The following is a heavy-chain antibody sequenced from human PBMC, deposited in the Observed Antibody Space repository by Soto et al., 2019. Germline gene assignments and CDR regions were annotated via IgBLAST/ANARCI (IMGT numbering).Heavy chain of an antibody. CDR3: AHFFFFQAEDGIRDTLPVSAFLLNRSSDL. J-gene: IGHJ2*01. D-gene: IGHD2-15*01. CDR2: IYWNDDK. Sequence: GWIRQPPGKALEWLALIYWNDDKRYSPALKSRLTITKYTSKNQVVLTMTNMEPVDTATYYCAHFFFFQAEDGIRDTLPVSAFLLNRSSDL. V-gene: IGHV2-5*01.